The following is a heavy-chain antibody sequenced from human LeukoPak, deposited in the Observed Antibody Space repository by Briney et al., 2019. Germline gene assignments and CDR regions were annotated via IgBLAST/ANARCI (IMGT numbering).Heavy chain of an antibody. CDR3: ARVPAHVDIVGFDP. CDR2: IYYSGST. D-gene: IGHD5-12*01. Sequence: SETLSLTCAVYGGSFSGYYWSWIRQPPGEGLEWIGSIYYSGSTYYNPSLKSRVTISVDTSKNQFSLKLSSVTAADTAVYYCARVPAHVDIVGFDPWGQGTLVTVSS. J-gene: IGHJ5*02. CDR1: GGSFSGYY. V-gene: IGHV4-34*01.